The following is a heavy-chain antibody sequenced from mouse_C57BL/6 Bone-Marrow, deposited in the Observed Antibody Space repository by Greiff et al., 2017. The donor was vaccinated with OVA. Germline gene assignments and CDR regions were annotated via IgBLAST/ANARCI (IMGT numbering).Heavy chain of an antibody. CDR3: ARSGGNYGFAY. CDR1: GYAFSSSW. V-gene: IGHV1-82*01. CDR2: IYPGDGDT. Sequence: QVQLQQSGPELVKPGASVKISCKASGYAFSSSWMNWVKQRPGKGLEWIGRIYPGDGDTNYNGKFKGKATLTADKSSSTAYMQLSSQTSEDSAVYFCARSGGNYGFAYWGQGTLVTVSA. J-gene: IGHJ3*01. D-gene: IGHD2-1*01.